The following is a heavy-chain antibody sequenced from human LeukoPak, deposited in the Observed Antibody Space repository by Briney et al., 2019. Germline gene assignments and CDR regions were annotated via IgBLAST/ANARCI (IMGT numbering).Heavy chain of an antibody. CDR1: GGSISSSSYY. V-gene: IGHV4-39*07. J-gene: IGHJ6*03. Sequence: SETLSLTCTVSGGSISSSSYYWGWIRQPPGKGLEWIGEINHSGSTNYNPSLKSRVTISVDTSKNQFSLKLSSVTAADTAVYYCARGRIVVVPAVYYYYYYYMDVWGKGTTVTVSS. CDR2: INHSGST. CDR3: ARGRIVVVPAVYYYYYYYMDV. D-gene: IGHD2-2*01.